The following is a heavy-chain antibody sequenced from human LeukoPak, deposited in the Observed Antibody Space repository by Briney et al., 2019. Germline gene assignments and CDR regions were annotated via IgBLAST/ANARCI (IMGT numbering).Heavy chain of an antibody. V-gene: IGHV4-34*01. CDR1: GGSFSGYY. CDR2: INHSGSA. CDR3: ARHGYSIHVLEY. D-gene: IGHD5-24*01. Sequence: SETLSLTCAVYGGSFSGYYWSWIRQTPGKGLEWIGEINHSGSANYNPSLKSRVTISVDTSKNQFSLKLSSVTAADTAVYYCARHGYSIHVLEYWGQGTLVTVSS. J-gene: IGHJ4*02.